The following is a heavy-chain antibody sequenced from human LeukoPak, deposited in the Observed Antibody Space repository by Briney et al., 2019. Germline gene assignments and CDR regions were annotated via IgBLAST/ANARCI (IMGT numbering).Heavy chain of an antibody. CDR2: IYHNGRT. J-gene: IGHJ4*02. CDR1: GASFSNDY. D-gene: IGHD6-19*01. V-gene: IGHV4-59*01. CDR3: AREGIAVAGIFDY. Sequence: SETLSLTCTVSGASFSNDYWSWVRQAPGKGLEWIGYIYHNGRTNYSPSLKSRITMSIDTSQNQFSLKLTSVTAADTAVYYCAREGIAVAGIFDYWGQGTLVTVSS.